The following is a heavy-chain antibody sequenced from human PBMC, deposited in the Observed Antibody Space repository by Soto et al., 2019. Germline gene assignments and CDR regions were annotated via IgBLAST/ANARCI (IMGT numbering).Heavy chain of an antibody. J-gene: IGHJ4*02. CDR1: CGSVISGRFY. Sequence: SETLSLTCTVSCGSVISGRFYWSWIRQPPGKGLEWIGYIYYSGSTKYNPSLRSRVTISVDTSKNQFSLKLTSVAAADTAVYYCARSGSGSGWLGGQGTLVTV. CDR3: ARSGSGSGWL. V-gene: IGHV4-61*01. D-gene: IGHD6-19*01. CDR2: IYYSGST.